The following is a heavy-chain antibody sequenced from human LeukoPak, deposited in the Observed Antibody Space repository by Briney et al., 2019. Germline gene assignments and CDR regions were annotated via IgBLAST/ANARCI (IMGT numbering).Heavy chain of an antibody. CDR1: GYTFTSYA. J-gene: IGHJ6*02. CDR2: INTNTGNP. Sequence: PGGSLRLSCAASGYTFTSYAMNWVRQAPGQGLEWMGWINTNTGNPTYAQGFTGRFVFSLDTSVSTAYLQISSLKAEDTAVYYCARWEALYYYGSGSRLEVYYYYGMDVWGQGTTVTVSS. CDR3: ARWEALYYYGSGSRLEVYYYYGMDV. D-gene: IGHD3-10*01. V-gene: IGHV7-4-1*02.